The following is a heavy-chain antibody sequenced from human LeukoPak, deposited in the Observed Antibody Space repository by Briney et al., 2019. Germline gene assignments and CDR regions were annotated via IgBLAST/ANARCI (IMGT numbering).Heavy chain of an antibody. Sequence: ASVKVSCKASGYTFTGYYMHWVRQAPGQGLEWMGWINPNSGGTNYAQKFQGRVTMTRDTSISTAYMGLSRLRSDDTAVYYCARIGTLQYQLLDYWGQGTLVTVSS. CDR1: GYTFTGYY. CDR2: INPNSGGT. J-gene: IGHJ4*02. CDR3: ARIGTLQYQLLDY. D-gene: IGHD2-2*01. V-gene: IGHV1-2*02.